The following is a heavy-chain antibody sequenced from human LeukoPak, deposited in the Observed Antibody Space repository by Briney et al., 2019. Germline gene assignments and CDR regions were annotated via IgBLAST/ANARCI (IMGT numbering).Heavy chain of an antibody. CDR1: GFTFSNYR. CDR3: ATAMVAVDLVY. CDR2: ISSSSSYI. D-gene: IGHD3-10*01. V-gene: IGHV3-21*01. Sequence: PGGSLRLSCAASGFTFSNYRMNWVRQAPGKGLEWVSSISSSSSYIYYADSVKGRFTISRDNAKNSLYLQMNSLRAEDTAVYYCATAMVAVDLVYWGQGTLVTVSS. J-gene: IGHJ4*02.